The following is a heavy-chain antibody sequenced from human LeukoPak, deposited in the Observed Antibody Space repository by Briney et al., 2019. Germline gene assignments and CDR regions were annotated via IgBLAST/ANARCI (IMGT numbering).Heavy chain of an antibody. J-gene: IGHJ4*02. Sequence: GGTLRLSCAASGFTFSSYGLTWVRQAPGKGLEWVSAISGSGGGTYYADSVKGRFTISRDNFKNTLYLQMNSLRAEDTALYYCAKSFLGYCSGGSCYPCDYWGQGTLVTVSS. CDR3: AKSFLGYCSGGSCYPCDY. D-gene: IGHD2-15*01. V-gene: IGHV3-23*01. CDR1: GFTFSSYG. CDR2: ISGSGGGT.